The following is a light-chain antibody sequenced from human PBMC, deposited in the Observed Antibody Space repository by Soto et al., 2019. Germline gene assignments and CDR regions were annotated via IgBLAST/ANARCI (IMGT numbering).Light chain of an antibody. CDR2: WAS. V-gene: IGKV4-1*01. CDR3: QQYYSTPLT. J-gene: IGKJ1*01. Sequence: DIVMTQSPDCLAVSLGERATIDCKSSQSVLYSSNNENYLAWYQQKPGQPPKLLIYWASSRESGVPDRFRGSGSGTDFTLPISSLQAEDVAVYYCQQYYSTPLTFGQGTKVEIK. CDR1: QSVLYSSNNENY.